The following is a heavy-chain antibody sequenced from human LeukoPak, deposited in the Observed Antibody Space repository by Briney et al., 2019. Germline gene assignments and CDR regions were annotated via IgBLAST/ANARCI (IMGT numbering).Heavy chain of an antibody. J-gene: IGHJ4*02. D-gene: IGHD3-22*01. V-gene: IGHV4-59*08. Sequence: PSETLSLTCTVSGGSIRSHYWSWLRQPPGKGLEWIGYIHYSGSTNYNPSLKSRVTISVDTSKNQFSLKLSSVTAADTAVYYCARHYDSSAYWYYFDYWGQGTLVTVSS. CDR2: IHYSGST. CDR1: GGSIRSHY. CDR3: ARHYDSSAYWYYFDY.